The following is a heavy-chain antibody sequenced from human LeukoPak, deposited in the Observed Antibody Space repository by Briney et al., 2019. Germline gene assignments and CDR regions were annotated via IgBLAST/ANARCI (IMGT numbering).Heavy chain of an antibody. CDR3: ARLGSVGYYNYQYMDI. CDR1: GGSFSGYY. J-gene: IGHJ6*03. D-gene: IGHD3-10*01. CDR2: INDIGNT. Sequence: SETLSLTCAVYGGSFSGYYWSWIRQPPGKGPEWIGEINDIGNTNYDPSLRSRVTISVDTSKNQFSLSLTSATAADTAVYFCARLGSVGYYNYQYMDIWGNGTPVTVSS. V-gene: IGHV4-34*01.